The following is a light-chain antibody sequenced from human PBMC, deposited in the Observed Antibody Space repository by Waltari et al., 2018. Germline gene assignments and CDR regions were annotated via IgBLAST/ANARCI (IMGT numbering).Light chain of an antibody. CDR3: QTGGHGTWV. V-gene: IGLV4-69*01. J-gene: IGLJ3*02. Sequence: QLVLTQSPSASASLGASVKLTCTLSRGHSSHVIAWLQQRPEKGPRYLMKVNSDGSHSKGDEIPDRFSGSSSGAERYLTISSLQSEDEGDYYCQTGGHGTWVFGGGTKLTVL. CDR1: RGHSSHV. CDR2: VNSDGSH.